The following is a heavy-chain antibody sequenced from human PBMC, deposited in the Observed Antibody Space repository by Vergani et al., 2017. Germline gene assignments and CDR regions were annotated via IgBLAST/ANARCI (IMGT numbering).Heavy chain of an antibody. CDR1: GFTFSSYA. V-gene: IGHV3-23*01. D-gene: IGHD1-26*01. CDR3: TEAVGASFDY. Sequence: EVQLLESGGGSVQPGGSLRLSCAASGFTFSSYAMSWVRQAPGKGLEWVSAISGSGGSTYYADSVKGRFTISRDNSKNTLYLQMNSLRAEDTAVYYCTEAVGASFDYWGQGTLVTVSS. CDR2: ISGSGGST. J-gene: IGHJ4*02.